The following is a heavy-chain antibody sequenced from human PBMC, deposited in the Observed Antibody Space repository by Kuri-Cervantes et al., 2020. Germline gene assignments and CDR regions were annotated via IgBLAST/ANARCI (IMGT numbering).Heavy chain of an antibody. CDR3: ARAPHCSSTSCSGDYFDY. D-gene: IGHD2-2*01. Sequence: SETLSLTCAVYGGSFSGYYWSWIRQPPGKGLEWIGEINHSGSTNYNPSLKSRVTISVDTSKNQFSLKQSSVTAADTAVYYCARAPHCSSTSCSGDYFDYWGQGTLVTVSS. CDR1: GGSFSGYY. V-gene: IGHV4-34*01. CDR2: INHSGST. J-gene: IGHJ4*02.